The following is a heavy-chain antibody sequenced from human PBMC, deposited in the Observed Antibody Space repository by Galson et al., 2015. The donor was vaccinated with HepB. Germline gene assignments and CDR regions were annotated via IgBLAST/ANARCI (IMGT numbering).Heavy chain of an antibody. D-gene: IGHD5-18*01. CDR3: ARAVADTAMVKRYYYYGMDV. CDR1: GFTFSDYY. CDR2: ISSSSSYT. J-gene: IGHJ6*02. Sequence: SLRLSCAASGFTFSDYYMSWIRQAPGKGLEWVSYISSSSSYTNYADSVKGRFTISRDNAKNSLYLQMNSLRAEDTAVYYCARAVADTAMVKRYYYYGMDVWGQGTTVTVSS. V-gene: IGHV3-11*06.